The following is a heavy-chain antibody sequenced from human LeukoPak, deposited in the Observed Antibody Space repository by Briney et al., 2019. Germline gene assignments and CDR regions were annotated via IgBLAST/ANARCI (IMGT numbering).Heavy chain of an antibody. CDR3: AKVVVIPRGYHFDS. J-gene: IGHJ4*02. Sequence: SGTLSLTCAVSGGSISSSNWWSWVRQPPGKGLEWIGEIYHSGSTNYNPSLKSRVTISVDKSKNQFSLKLSSVTAADTAVYYCAKVVVIPRGYHFDSWGQGTLVTVSS. CDR1: GGSISSSNW. V-gene: IGHV4-4*02. CDR2: IYHSGST. D-gene: IGHD3-22*01.